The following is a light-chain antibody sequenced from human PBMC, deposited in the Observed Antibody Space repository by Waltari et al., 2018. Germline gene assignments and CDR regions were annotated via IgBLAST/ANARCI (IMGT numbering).Light chain of an antibody. CDR1: QSLDRW. CDR2: RAS. Sequence: EIQMTQSPSTLSASVGDRVTITYRSSQSLDRWVAWYQQIPGRAPKVLSSRASTLQSGVSSRFRGSESGTEFTLTISSLQPDDFATYYCQQSFSYPVTFGGGTKVEIK. J-gene: IGKJ4*01. V-gene: IGKV1-5*03. CDR3: QQSFSYPVT.